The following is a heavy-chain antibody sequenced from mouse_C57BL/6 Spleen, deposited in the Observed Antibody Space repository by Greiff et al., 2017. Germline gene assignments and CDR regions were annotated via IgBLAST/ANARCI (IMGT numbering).Heavy chain of an antibody. CDR3: ARGSDYRYWYFDV. CDR2: INSDGGST. CDR1: EYEFPSHD. V-gene: IGHV5-2*01. J-gene: IGHJ1*03. Sequence: EVKVEESGGGLVQPGESLKLSCESNEYEFPSHDMSWVRKTPEKRLELVAAINSDGGSTYYPDTMERRFIISRDNTKKTLYLQMSSLRSEDTALYYGARGSDYRYWYFDVWGTGTTVTVSS. D-gene: IGHD2-4*01.